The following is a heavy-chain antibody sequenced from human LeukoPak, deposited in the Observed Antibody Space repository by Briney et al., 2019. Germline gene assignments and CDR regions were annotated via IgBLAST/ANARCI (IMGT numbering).Heavy chain of an antibody. CDR2: IDSDGSAT. Sequence: GGSLRLSCAASGFTFSSYWMHWVRQAPGKGLVWVSRIDSDGSATKYADSVKGRFTISRDNAKNSLYLQMNSLRAEDTAVYYCASLIAVAWPFDYWGQGTLVTVSS. J-gene: IGHJ4*02. CDR1: GFTFSSYW. V-gene: IGHV3-74*03. D-gene: IGHD6-19*01. CDR3: ASLIAVAWPFDY.